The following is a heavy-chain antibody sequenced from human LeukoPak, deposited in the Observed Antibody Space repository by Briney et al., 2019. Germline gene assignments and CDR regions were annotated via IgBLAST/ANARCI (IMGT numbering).Heavy chain of an antibody. V-gene: IGHV3-23*01. CDR1: GFTFSSYA. Sequence: GGSLRLSCEASGFTFSSYAMTWVRQASGEGLEWVSTISGRGISTYYADSVKGRFTISRDNSRNTLFLQMNSLRAEDTAVYYCANLLSTNSGSGSPFENWGQGTLVTVSS. J-gene: IGHJ4*02. CDR2: ISGRGIST. CDR3: ANLLSTNSGSGSPFEN. D-gene: IGHD3-10*01.